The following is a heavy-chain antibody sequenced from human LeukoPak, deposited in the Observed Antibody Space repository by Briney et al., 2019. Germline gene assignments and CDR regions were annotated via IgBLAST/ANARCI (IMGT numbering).Heavy chain of an antibody. CDR1: GGSFSGYY. V-gene: IGHV4-34*01. D-gene: IGHD3-22*01. CDR3: ARVAMIVVVTIDY. CDR2: INHSGST. Sequence: SETLSLTCAVYGGSFSGYYWSWIRQPPGKGLEWIGEINHSGSTNYNPSLKSRVTISVDTSKNQLSLKLSSVTAADTAVYYCARVAMIVVVTIDYWGQGTLVTVSS. J-gene: IGHJ4*02.